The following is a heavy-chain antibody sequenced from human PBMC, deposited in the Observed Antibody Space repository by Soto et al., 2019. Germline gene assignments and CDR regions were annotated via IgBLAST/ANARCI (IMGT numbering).Heavy chain of an antibody. Sequence: QVQVVQSGAEVTKPGSSVKISCQASGRIFSSFPTSWVRQVPGQGLEWMGGVISASGSVTYAPKFQGRVTMTAVNSAGIGYMELTSLTSEDTAIYYCARVGSRDAYNYVLDQWGPGTMVTVSS. CDR3: ARVGSRDAYNYVLDQ. D-gene: IGHD5-18*01. CDR1: GRIFSSFP. CDR2: VISASGSV. J-gene: IGHJ1*01. V-gene: IGHV1-69*06.